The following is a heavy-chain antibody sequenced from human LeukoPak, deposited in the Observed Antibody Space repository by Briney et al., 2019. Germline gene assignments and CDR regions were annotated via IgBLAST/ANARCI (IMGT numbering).Heavy chain of an antibody. CDR1: GYTFTGYY. D-gene: IGHD3-3*01. CDR2: INPNSGGT. J-gene: IGHJ5*02. Sequence: ASVKVSCKASGYTFTGYYMHWVRQAPGQGLEWMGWINPNSGGTNYAQKFQGRVTMTRDTSISTAYMELSRLRSDDTAVYYCAREGKHVTIFGVVMSNWFDPWGQGTLVTVSS. CDR3: AREGKHVTIFGVVMSNWFDP. V-gene: IGHV1-2*02.